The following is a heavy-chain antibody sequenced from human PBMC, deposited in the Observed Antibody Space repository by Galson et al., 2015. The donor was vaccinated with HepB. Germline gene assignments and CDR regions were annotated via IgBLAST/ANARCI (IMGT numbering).Heavy chain of an antibody. CDR2: MKPNSGDT. CDR1: GYAFSNYD. D-gene: IGHD3-16*01. V-gene: IGHV1-8*01. CDR3: ARDLTGLGGMDV. Sequence: SVKVSCKASGYAFSNYDINWVRQATGQGLEWMGWMKPNSGDTGYAQKLQGRVTMTSDTSTSTAYMELTDLRSEDTAVYYCARDLTGLGGMDVWGQGTMVTVSS. J-gene: IGHJ6*02.